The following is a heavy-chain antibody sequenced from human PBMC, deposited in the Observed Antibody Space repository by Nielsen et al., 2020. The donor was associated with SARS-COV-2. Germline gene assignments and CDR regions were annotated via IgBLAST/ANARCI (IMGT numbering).Heavy chain of an antibody. J-gene: IGHJ4*02. CDR1: GFTFDDYA. D-gene: IGHD3-3*01. V-gene: IGHV3-9*01. CDR2: ISWNSGSI. CDR3: ARDNDFWSGYYLDY. Sequence: SLKISCAASGFTFDDYAMHWVRQAPGKGLEWVSGISWNSGSIGYADSVKGRFTISRDNSKNTLYLQMNSLRAEDTAVYYCARDNDFWSGYYLDYWGQGTLVTVSS.